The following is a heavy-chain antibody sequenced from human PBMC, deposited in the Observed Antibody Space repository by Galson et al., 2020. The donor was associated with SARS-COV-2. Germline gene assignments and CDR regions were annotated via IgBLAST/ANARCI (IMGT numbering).Heavy chain of an antibody. V-gene: IGHV3-30*01. CDR2: ISYDGSNK. Sequence: GGSLRLSCAASGFTFSSYAMHWVRQAPGKGLEWVAVISYDGSNKYYADSVKGRFTISRDNSKNTLYLQMNSLRAEDTAVYYCARGSGGGYISSWYDWGQGTLVTVSS. J-gene: IGHJ4*02. CDR3: ARGSGGGYISSWYD. D-gene: IGHD6-13*01. CDR1: GFTFSSYA.